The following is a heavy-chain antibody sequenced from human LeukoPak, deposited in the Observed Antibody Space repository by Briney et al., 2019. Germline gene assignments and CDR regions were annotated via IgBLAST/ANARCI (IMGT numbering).Heavy chain of an antibody. Sequence: SETLSLTCAVYGGSFSGHYWSWIRQPPGKGLEWIGESNHSGSTKYNSSLKSRVTISADTSKNQFSLRVSSVTAADTAVYYCARSYYDSSGYYSIYYFDYWGQGTLVTVSS. V-gene: IGHV4-34*01. J-gene: IGHJ4*02. CDR3: ARSYYDSSGYYSIYYFDY. CDR2: SNHSGST. D-gene: IGHD3-22*01. CDR1: GGSFSGHY.